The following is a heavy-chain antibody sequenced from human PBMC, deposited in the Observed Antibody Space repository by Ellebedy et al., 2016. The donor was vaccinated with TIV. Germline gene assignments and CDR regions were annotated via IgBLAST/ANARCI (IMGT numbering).Heavy chain of an antibody. V-gene: IGHV1-2*02. CDR2: INPNSGGT. J-gene: IGHJ6*02. CDR3: ARDQEIVVVVAATSQLYYYGMDV. D-gene: IGHD2-15*01. Sequence: ASVKVSCXASGYTFTSYDINWVRQAPGQGLEWMGWINPNSGGTNYAQKFQGRVTMTRDTSISTAYMELSRLRSDDTAVYYCARDQEIVVVVAATSQLYYYGMDVWGQGTTVTVSS. CDR1: GYTFTSYD.